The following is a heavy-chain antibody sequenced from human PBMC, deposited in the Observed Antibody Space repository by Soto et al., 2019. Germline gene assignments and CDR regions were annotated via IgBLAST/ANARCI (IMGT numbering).Heavy chain of an antibody. CDR3: ARAGGSYDFWSGYYSLDP. Sequence: QVQLVQSGAEVKKPGASVKVSCKASGYTFTSYDINWVRQATGQGLEWMGWMNPNSGNTGYAQKFQGRVTMTRNTSISTAYMELSSLRSEDTAVYYCARAGGSYDFWSGYYSLDPWGQGTLVTVSS. J-gene: IGHJ5*02. CDR2: MNPNSGNT. CDR1: GYTFTSYD. V-gene: IGHV1-8*01. D-gene: IGHD3-3*01.